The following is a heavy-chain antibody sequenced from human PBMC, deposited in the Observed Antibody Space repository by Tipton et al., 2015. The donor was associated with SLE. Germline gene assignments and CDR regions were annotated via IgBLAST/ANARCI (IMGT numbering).Heavy chain of an antibody. CDR1: GGSISSGGYY. D-gene: IGHD2-15*01. J-gene: IGHJ3*02. CDR2: TYYSGSP. CDR3: ARAEGSWDAFDI. V-gene: IGHV4-31*03. Sequence: LRLSCNVSGGSISSGGYYWSWIRQHPGKGLEWIGYTYYSGSPYYNPSLKSRVTISLDMSKNQFSLKLSSVTAADTAVYYCARAEGSWDAFDIWGQGTMVTVSS.